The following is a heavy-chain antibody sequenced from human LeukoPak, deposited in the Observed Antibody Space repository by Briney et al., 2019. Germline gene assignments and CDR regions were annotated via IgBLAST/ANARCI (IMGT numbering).Heavy chain of an antibody. CDR2: INYNGRDM. CDR1: GFTFSTFG. J-gene: IGHJ4*02. CDR3: ARDLYSYGRFDY. Sequence: GGSLRLSRAASGFTFSTFGMSWVRQAPGKGLEWISYINYNGRDMYYADSVKGRFTTSRDNAKDSLYLQMNTLRDEDTAVYYCARDLYSYGRFDYWGQGTLVTISS. V-gene: IGHV3-48*02. D-gene: IGHD5-18*01.